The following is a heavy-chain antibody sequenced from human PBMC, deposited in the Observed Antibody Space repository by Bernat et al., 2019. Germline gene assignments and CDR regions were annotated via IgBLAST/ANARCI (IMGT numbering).Heavy chain of an antibody. D-gene: IGHD3-3*01. CDR2: ISGSGGST. CDR3: ARQDDFWSGFVV. V-gene: IGHV3-23*01. Sequence: EVQLLESGGGLVQPGGSLRLSCAASGFTFSSYAMSWVRQAPGKGLEWVSAISGSGGSTYYADAVKGRFVSSRDNSKNTLFLHMSRLRADDMALYYCARQDDFWSGFVVWGQGTLVTVSS. CDR1: GFTFSSYA. J-gene: IGHJ5*02.